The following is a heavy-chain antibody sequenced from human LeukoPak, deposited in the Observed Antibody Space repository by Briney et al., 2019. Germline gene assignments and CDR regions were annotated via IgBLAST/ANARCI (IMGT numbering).Heavy chain of an antibody. Sequence: SETLSLTCAVYGGSVSGYYWSWIRQPPGKGLEGIGEINHSGSTNYNPYLKSRVTISVDTSKNQFSLKLSSVTAADTAVYYCARGRRVVVVQATRNYYYYYGMDVWGQGTTVTVSS. CDR2: INHSGST. V-gene: IGHV4-34*01. CDR3: ARGRRVVVVQATRNYYYYYGMDV. J-gene: IGHJ6*02. CDR1: GGSVSGYY. D-gene: IGHD2-2*01.